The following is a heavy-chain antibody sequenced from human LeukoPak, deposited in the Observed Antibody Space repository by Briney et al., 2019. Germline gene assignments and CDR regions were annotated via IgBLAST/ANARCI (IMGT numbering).Heavy chain of an antibody. D-gene: IGHD4-11*01. J-gene: IGHJ3*02. CDR1: GGSISSGGYS. CDR3: ARDDYSDAFDI. V-gene: IGHV4-30-2*01. Sequence: KPSETLSLTCAVSGGSISSGGYSWSWIRQPPGKGLEWIGYIYHSGSTYYNPSLKSRVTISVDRSKNQFSLKLSSVTAADTAVYYCARDDYSDAFDIWGQGTMVTVSS. CDR2: IYHSGST.